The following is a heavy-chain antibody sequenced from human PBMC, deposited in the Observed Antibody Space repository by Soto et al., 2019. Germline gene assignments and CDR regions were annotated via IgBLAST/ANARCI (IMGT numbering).Heavy chain of an antibody. CDR3: AKVGDSYGLSYYYYMDV. V-gene: IGHV3-23*01. J-gene: IGHJ6*03. CDR1: GFTFSRYA. CDR2: ISGSGDST. Sequence: EVQLLPSGGGLVQPGGSLRLSCAASGFTFSRYAMNWVRQAPGKGLECVSSISGSGDSTNYADSVKGRFTISRDNSKNTLYLQRNSRRAEYTALYYCAKVGDSYGLSYYYYMDVWGEGTTVTVS. D-gene: IGHD5-18*01.